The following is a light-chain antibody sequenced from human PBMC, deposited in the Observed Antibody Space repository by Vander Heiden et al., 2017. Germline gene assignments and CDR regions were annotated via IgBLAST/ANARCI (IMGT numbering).Light chain of an antibody. J-gene: IGKJ3*01. V-gene: IGKV1-9*01. CDR1: QGISSY. Sequence: DIQLTQSPSFLSASVGDRVTITCRASQGISSYLAWYQQKPGKAPKLLIYAASTLQSGVPSRFSGSGYGTEFTLTISSRQPEDFATYYCQQLNSYPRGTFGHGTKVDIK. CDR3: QQLNSYPRGT. CDR2: AAS.